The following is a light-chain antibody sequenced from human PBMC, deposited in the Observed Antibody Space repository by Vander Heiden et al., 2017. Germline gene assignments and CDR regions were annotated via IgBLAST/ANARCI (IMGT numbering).Light chain of an antibody. CDR3: QQYNDWPPFT. V-gene: IGKV3-15*01. Sequence: ETVMTQSPATLSVSPGEWVTLSCRASQNIRSYLAWYQQKPGRAPRLLMYDVSTRATGIPARFSGSGSGTDFTLTISSLQSEDFAIYYCQQYNDWPPFTFGPGTKVDVK. CDR1: QNIRSY. CDR2: DVS. J-gene: IGKJ3*01.